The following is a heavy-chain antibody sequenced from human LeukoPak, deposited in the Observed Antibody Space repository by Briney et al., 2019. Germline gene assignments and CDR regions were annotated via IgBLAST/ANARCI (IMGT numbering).Heavy chain of an antibody. CDR1: GFTFSSYA. CDR2: ISGSGGTT. CDR3: AKPPHYCSGGSCYSGLDY. Sequence: GGSLRLSCAASGFTFSSYAMSWVRQALGKGLEWVSGISGSGGTTYYADSVKGRFTFSRDNSKNTLFLQMNTLRAEDTAVYFCAKPPHYCSGGSCYSGLDYWGQGTLVTVSS. D-gene: IGHD2-15*01. J-gene: IGHJ4*02. V-gene: IGHV3-23*01.